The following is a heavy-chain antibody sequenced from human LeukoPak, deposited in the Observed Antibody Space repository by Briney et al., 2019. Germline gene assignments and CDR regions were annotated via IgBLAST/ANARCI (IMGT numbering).Heavy chain of an antibody. Sequence: SETLSLTCTVSGGSISSYYWSWIRQPPGKGLEWIGYIYYSGSTNYNPSLKSRVTISVDTSKNQFSLKLSSVTAADTAVYYCARAPPSGYLSYYSYSGRDVGGQGTTVTVPS. CDR3: ARAPPSGYLSYYSYSGRDV. CDR1: GGSISSYY. D-gene: IGHD6-25*01. V-gene: IGHV4-59*08. CDR2: IYYSGST. J-gene: IGHJ6*02.